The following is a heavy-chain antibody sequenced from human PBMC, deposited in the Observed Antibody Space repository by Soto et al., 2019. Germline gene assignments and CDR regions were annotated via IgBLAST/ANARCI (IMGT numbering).Heavy chain of an antibody. D-gene: IGHD4-17*01. CDR3: ATDTVAAYYFDY. J-gene: IGHJ4*02. Sequence: RASVKVSCKVSGYTLTELSMHWVRQAPGKGLEWMGGFDPEDGETIYAQKFQGRVTMTEDTSTDTAYMELSSLRSEDTAVYYCATDTVAAYYFDYWGQGTLVTVYS. CDR1: GYTLTELS. CDR2: FDPEDGET. V-gene: IGHV1-24*01.